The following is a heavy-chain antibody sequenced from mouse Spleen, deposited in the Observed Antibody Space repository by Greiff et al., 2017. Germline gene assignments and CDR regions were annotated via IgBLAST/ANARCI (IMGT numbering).Heavy chain of an antibody. Sequence: VQLQQSGAELARPGASVKLSCKASGYTFTSYWMQWVKQRPGQGLEWIGAIYPGDGDTRYTQKFKGKATLTADKSSSTAYMQLSSLASEDSAVYYYARAGDLRLGDYWGQGTTLTVSS. CDR1: GYTFTSYW. CDR2: IYPGDGDT. CDR3: ARAGDLRLGDY. V-gene: IGHV1-87*01. D-gene: IGHD1-2*01. J-gene: IGHJ2*01.